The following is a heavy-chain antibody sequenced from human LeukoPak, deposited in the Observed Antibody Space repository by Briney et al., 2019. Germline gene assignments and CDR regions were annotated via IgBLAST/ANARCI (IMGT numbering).Heavy chain of an antibody. J-gene: IGHJ3*02. CDR1: GYTLTAYY. Sequence: PGASVKVSCKPSGYTLTAYYMHWVRPAPGEGLEWMGWINPNNGDTNYAQKFQSRGTMTRDTSISTAYMELSRLRSDDKAVYYCARDLVHAFDIWGQGTMVTVSS. CDR3: ARDLVHAFDI. D-gene: IGHD3-16*02. V-gene: IGHV1-2*02. CDR2: INPNNGDT.